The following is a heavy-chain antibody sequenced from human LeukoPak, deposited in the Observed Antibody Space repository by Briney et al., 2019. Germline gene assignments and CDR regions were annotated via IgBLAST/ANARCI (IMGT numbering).Heavy chain of an antibody. CDR2: ISSSSSTI. Sequence: GGSLRLSCAASGFTFSSYSMNWVRQAPGKGLEWVSYISSSSSTIYYADSVKGRFTISRDNSKNTLYLQMNSLRAEDTAVYYCAKSPRPFVVVVAAIDYWGQGTLVTVSS. CDR3: AKSPRPFVVVVAAIDY. CDR1: GFTFSSYS. D-gene: IGHD2-15*01. J-gene: IGHJ4*02. V-gene: IGHV3-48*01.